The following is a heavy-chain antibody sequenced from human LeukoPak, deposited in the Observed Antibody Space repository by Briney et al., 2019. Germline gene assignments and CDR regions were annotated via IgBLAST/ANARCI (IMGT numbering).Heavy chain of an antibody. V-gene: IGHV3-23*01. Sequence: GGSLRLSCAASGFTFSSYAMSWVRQAPGKGLEWVSAISGSGGSIYYADSVKGRFTISRDNSKNTLYLQMNSLRAEDTAVYYCAKTPYYYDSSGFDPWGQGTLVTVSS. D-gene: IGHD3-22*01. CDR3: AKTPYYYDSSGFDP. J-gene: IGHJ5*02. CDR2: ISGSGGSI. CDR1: GFTFSSYA.